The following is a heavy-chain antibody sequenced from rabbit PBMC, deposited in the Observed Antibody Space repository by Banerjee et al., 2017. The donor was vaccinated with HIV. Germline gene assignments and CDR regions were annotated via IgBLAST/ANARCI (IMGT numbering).Heavy chain of an antibody. V-gene: IGHV1S47*01. D-gene: IGHD1-1*01. Sequence: QEQLVESGGGLVQPEGSLTLTCTASGFDLSSNAMCWVRQAPGKGLEWIACIGIDSGITWYASWVNGRFTISRSTSLSTVDLKMTSLTAAGTATYFCARDRTSSGGYVWDLWGQGTLVTVS. J-gene: IGHJ6*01. CDR3: ARDRTSSGGYVWDL. CDR1: GFDLSSNA. CDR2: IGIDSGIT.